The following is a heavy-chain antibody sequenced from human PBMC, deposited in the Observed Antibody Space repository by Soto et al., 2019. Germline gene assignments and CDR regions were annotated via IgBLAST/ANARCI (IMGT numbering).Heavy chain of an antibody. CDR2: ISSSSSYI. D-gene: IGHD3-16*02. CDR3: ARDLFELSSDAFDI. CDR1: GFTFSSYS. Sequence: EVQLVESGGGLVKPGGSLRLSCAASGFTFSSYSMNWVRQAPGKGLEWVSSISSSSSYIYYADSVKGRFTISRDNAKNSLYLQMNSLRAEDTAVYYCARDLFELSSDAFDIWGQGTMVTVSS. V-gene: IGHV3-21*01. J-gene: IGHJ3*02.